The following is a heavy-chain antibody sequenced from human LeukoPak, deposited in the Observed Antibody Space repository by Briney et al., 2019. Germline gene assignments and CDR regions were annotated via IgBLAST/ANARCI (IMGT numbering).Heavy chain of an antibody. V-gene: IGHV4-39*01. CDR3: ARVPNVLVWFGEFN. Sequence: SETLSLTCTVSGGSISSSTYYWGWIRQPPGKGLEWIGSIYYSGSTYYNPSLKSRVTISVDTSKNQFSLKLSSVTAADTAVYYCARVPNVLVWFGEFNWGQGTLATVSS. CDR1: GGSISSSTYY. J-gene: IGHJ4*02. D-gene: IGHD3-10*01. CDR2: IYYSGST.